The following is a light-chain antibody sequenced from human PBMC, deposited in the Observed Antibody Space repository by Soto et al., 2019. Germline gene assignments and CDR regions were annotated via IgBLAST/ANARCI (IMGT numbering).Light chain of an antibody. CDR3: QQYNVYWT. CDR2: QAS. Sequence: DIKMIQSASTLSASVGDRVTITCRASQSINVWLAWYQQKPGRAPKLLTYQASTLQNGVPSRFSGSGSGTEFTLTISSLQPDDFATYYCQQYNVYWTFGQGTKVDIK. J-gene: IGKJ1*01. CDR1: QSINVW. V-gene: IGKV1-5*03.